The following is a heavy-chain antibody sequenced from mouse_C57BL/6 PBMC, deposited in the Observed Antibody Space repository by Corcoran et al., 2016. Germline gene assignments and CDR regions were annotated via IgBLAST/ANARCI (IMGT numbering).Heavy chain of an antibody. CDR1: GYAFRSYW. V-gene: IGHV1-80*01. Sequence: QVQLQQSGAELVKPGASVKISCKASGYAFRSYWMNWVKQRPGKGLEWIGQIYPGDGDTNYNGKFKGKATLTADKSSSTAYMQLSSLTSEDSAVYFCAKGWDSSGSYYCDYWGQGTTLTVSS. CDR3: AKGWDSSGSYYCDY. J-gene: IGHJ2*01. D-gene: IGHD3-2*02. CDR2: IYPGDGDT.